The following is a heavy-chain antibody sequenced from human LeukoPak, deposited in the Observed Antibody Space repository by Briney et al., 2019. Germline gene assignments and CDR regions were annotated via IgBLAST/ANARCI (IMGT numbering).Heavy chain of an antibody. CDR2: IPIFGTA. J-gene: IGHJ4*02. Sequence: IPIFGTANYPQNFQGRVTITTHESTRTAYMELSSLRSEDTAVYYCARARKRYSSSWYFDYWGQGTLVTVSS. CDR3: ARARKRYSSSWYFDY. D-gene: IGHD6-13*01. V-gene: IGHV1-69*05.